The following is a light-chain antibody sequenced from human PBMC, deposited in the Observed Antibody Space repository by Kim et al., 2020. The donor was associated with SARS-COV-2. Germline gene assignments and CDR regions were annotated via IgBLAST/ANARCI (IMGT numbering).Light chain of an antibody. V-gene: IGKV1-27*01. J-gene: IGKJ4*01. CDR1: QGISSY. Sequence: DTQMTQSPSSLSASVGDRVTITCRASQGISSYLAWYQQKPGKIPKVLIYAASTLKSGVPSRFSGSGSGTEFTLTITNLQPEDVATYYCQKYSSAPLTFGGGTKVDIK. CDR2: AAS. CDR3: QKYSSAPLT.